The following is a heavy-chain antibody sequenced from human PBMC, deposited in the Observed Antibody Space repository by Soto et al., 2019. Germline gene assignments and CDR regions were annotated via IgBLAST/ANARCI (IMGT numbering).Heavy chain of an antibody. CDR1: GVSFSVYY. D-gene: IGHD3-3*01. J-gene: IGHJ5*02. CDR3: ARVRDWFDP. CDR2: IDHSGYT. V-gene: IGHV4-34*01. Sequence: WDPRSLTFAVYGVSFSVYYWNGIGQPPGKGLEWIGEIDHSGYTNYNPSLKSRVTISVDTSKNQFSLRLTSVTAADTAVYYCARVRDWFDPWGQGTLVTVSS.